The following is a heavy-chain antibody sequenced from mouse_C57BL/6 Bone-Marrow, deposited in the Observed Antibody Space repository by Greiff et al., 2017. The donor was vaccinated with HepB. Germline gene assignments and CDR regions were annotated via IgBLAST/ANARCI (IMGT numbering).Heavy chain of an antibody. J-gene: IGHJ1*03. Sequence: QVQLQQSGPELVKPGASVKISCKASGYTFTDYYINWVKQRPGQGLEWIGWIFPGSGSTYYNEKFKGKATLTVDKSSSTAYMLLSSLTSEDSAVYFCANYYGSSCHWYFDVWGTGTTVTVSS. CDR2: IFPGSGST. CDR1: GYTFTDYY. CDR3: ANYYGSSCHWYFDV. D-gene: IGHD1-1*01. V-gene: IGHV1-75*01.